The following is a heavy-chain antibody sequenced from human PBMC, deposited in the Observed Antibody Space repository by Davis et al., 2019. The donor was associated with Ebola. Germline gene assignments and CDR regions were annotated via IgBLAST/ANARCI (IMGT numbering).Heavy chain of an antibody. V-gene: IGHV3-7*01. D-gene: IGHD3-3*01. J-gene: IGHJ4*02. CDR1: GFTFNTYW. CDR3: ARWGLRGNYDSWSGSDYYFDY. CDR2: IKTDGSDE. Sequence: GGSLRLSCAASGFTFNTYWMTWVRQAPGKGLEWVANIKTDGSDEHYLDSVKGRFTISRDNAQNSLYLQLDSLRDEDTAVYYCARWGLRGNYDSWSGSDYYFDYWGQGTLVTVSS.